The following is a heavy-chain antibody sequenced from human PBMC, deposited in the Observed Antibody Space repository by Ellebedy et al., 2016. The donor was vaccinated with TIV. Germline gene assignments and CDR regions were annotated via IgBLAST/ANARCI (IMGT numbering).Heavy chain of an antibody. J-gene: IGHJ4*02. Sequence: GESLKISCKGSGYSFTSYWISWVRQTPGKGLEWMGKIDPSDSYTNYSPSFQGHITISGDKSISTAYLQWSSLKASDTAMYYCARTGYSGSYRFQYWGQGTLVTVSS. CDR1: GYSFTSYW. V-gene: IGHV5-10-1*01. D-gene: IGHD1-26*01. CDR3: ARTGYSGSYRFQY. CDR2: IDPSDSYT.